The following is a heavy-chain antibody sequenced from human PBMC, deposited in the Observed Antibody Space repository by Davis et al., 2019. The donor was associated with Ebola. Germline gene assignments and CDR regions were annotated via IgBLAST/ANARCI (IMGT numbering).Heavy chain of an antibody. V-gene: IGHV4-59*01. CDR2: IYYSGST. D-gene: IGHD6-6*01. CDR1: GGSISSYY. Sequence: MPSETLSLTCTVSGGSISSYYWSWIRQPPGKGLEWIGYIYYSGSTNYNPSLKSRVTISVDTSKNQFSLKLSSVTAADTAVYYCARAGWYSSSSYDYWGQGTLVTVSP. J-gene: IGHJ4*02. CDR3: ARAGWYSSSSYDY.